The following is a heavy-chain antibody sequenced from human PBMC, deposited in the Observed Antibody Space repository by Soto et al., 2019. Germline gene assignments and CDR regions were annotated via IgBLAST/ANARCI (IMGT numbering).Heavy chain of an antibody. Sequence: PLETLSLTCTVSGGSISSGGYYWSWIRQHPGKGLEWIGYIYYSGTTYYNPSLRSRITMSVDTSKNQFSLNVNSVTAADTAVYYCARLGIAVAGSRYFDYWGQGALVTVSS. D-gene: IGHD6-19*01. J-gene: IGHJ4*02. CDR1: GGSISSGGYY. CDR3: ARLGIAVAGSRYFDY. CDR2: IYYSGTT. V-gene: IGHV4-39*01.